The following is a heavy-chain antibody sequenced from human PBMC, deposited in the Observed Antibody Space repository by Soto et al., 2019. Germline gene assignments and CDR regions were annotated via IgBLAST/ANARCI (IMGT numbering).Heavy chain of an antibody. D-gene: IGHD3-9*01. CDR3: ASLSFTGGLDV. CDR1: GFTFSRYW. J-gene: IGHJ6*02. V-gene: IGHV3-7*01. CDR2: IKQDGSEK. Sequence: PGGSLRLSCAASGFTFSRYWMTWVRQAPGKGLEWLANIKQDGSEKYYVDAVKGRFTISRDNRKNSLYLEMNSLRVEDTAVYYCASLSFTGGLDVWGPGTTVTVSS.